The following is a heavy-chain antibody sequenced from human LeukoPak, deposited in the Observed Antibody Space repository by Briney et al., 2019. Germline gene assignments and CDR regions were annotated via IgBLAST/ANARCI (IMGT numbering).Heavy chain of an antibody. J-gene: IGHJ6*03. V-gene: IGHV3-43D*03. CDR3: AKGSYYYYMDV. CDR1: GFTFDDYA. CDR2: ISWDGGST. Sequence: GGSLRLSCAASGFTFDDYAMHWVRQAPGKGLEWVSLISWDGGSTYYADSAKGRFTISRDNSKNSLYLQMNSLRAEDTALYYCAKGSYYYYMDVWGKGTTVTVSS.